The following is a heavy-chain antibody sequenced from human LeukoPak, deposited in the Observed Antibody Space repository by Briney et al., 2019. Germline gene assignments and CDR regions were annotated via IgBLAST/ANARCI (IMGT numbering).Heavy chain of an antibody. J-gene: IGHJ6*03. Sequence: AGVSLRLSCAAYAFTFSSYEMNWVRQAPGKGLVWVAFIRYDGSNKYYADSVKGRFTISRDNSKHTLYLKMNSLRAEDTAVYYCAKPSSRYGTGKLYYYYYMDVWGKRTTVTISS. CDR2: IRYDGSNK. D-gene: IGHD3-10*01. CDR1: AFTFSSYE. V-gene: IGHV3-30*02. CDR3: AKPSSRYGTGKLYYYYYMDV.